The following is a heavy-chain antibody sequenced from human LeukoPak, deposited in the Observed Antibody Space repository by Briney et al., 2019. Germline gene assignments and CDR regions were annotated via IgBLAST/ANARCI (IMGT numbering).Heavy chain of an antibody. V-gene: IGHV4-30-4*01. Sequence: SETLSLTCTVSGGSISSGDYYWSWIRQPPGKGLEWIGYIYYSGSTYYNPSLKSRVTISVDTSKNQFSLKLSSVTAADTAVYYCARLYYGDKRGDWFDPWGQGTLVTVSS. J-gene: IGHJ5*02. CDR1: GGSISSGDYY. D-gene: IGHD4-17*01. CDR3: ARLYYGDKRGDWFDP. CDR2: IYYSGST.